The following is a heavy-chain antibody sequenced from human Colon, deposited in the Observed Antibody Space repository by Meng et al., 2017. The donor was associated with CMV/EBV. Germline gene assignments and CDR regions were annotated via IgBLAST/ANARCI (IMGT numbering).Heavy chain of an antibody. CDR3: AKVCFRGGATTCLDY. CDR1: GFTFDDFA. J-gene: IGHJ4*02. D-gene: IGHD1-26*01. V-gene: IGHV3-43D*03. CDR2: TTWNGDRT. Sequence: GGSLRLSCAASGFTFDDFAMHWVRQRPGKGLEWVSFTTWNGDRTSYGDSVKGRFTISRDNSRNSLYLQMNSLRPEDTALYYCAKVCFRGGATTCLDYWGLGTMVTVSS.